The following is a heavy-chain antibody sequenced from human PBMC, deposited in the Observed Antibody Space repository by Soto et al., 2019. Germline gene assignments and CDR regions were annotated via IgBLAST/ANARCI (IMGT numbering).Heavy chain of an antibody. CDR1: GYTFTGYY. J-gene: IGHJ6*02. Sequence: ASVKVSCKASGYTFTGYYMHWVRQAPGQGLEWMGWINPNSGGTNYAQKFQGWVTMTRDTSISTAYMELSRLGSDDTAVYYCARDQATGPRHYGMDVWGQGXTVTVYS. CDR3: ARDQATGPRHYGMDV. CDR2: INPNSGGT. V-gene: IGHV1-2*04. D-gene: IGHD3-9*01.